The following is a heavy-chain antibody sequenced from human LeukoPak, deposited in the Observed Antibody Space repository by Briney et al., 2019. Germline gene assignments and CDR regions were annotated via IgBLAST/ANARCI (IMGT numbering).Heavy chain of an antibody. CDR3: ARGEVRGVIITAYDAFDI. Sequence: GASVKVSCKASGYTFTSYYMHWVRQAPGQGLEWMGILNPSGGSTSYAQKFQGRVTMTRDTSTSTVYMELSSLRSEDTAVYYCARGEVRGVIITAYDAFDIWGQGTMVTVSS. J-gene: IGHJ3*02. CDR2: LNPSGGST. V-gene: IGHV1-46*01. CDR1: GYTFTSYY. D-gene: IGHD3-10*01.